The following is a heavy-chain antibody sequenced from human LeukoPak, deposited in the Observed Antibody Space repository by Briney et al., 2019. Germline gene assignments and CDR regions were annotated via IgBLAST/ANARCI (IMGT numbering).Heavy chain of an antibody. D-gene: IGHD3-22*01. CDR3: ARDSGGSGYYYNPLPFDY. Sequence: GGSLILSRAASGFTFDDYGMSWVRQAPGKGLEWVSGINWNGGSTGYADSVKGRFTISRDNAKNSLYLQMNSLRAEDTALYYCARDSGGSGYYYNPLPFDYWGQGTLVTVSS. V-gene: IGHV3-20*04. CDR1: GFTFDDYG. J-gene: IGHJ4*02. CDR2: INWNGGST.